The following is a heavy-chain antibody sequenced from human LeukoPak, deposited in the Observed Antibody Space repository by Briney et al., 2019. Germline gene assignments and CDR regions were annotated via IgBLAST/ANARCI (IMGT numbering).Heavy chain of an antibody. Sequence: SESLSLTSSDPGGSICGYNWGWIGPRVGKGLEWIGRIYISGSTNYNPSLKSRVTMSVDTSKNQFSLKLSSVTAADTAVYYCARDVTTAMIVTNWVDPGGQGTLVTLS. D-gene: IGHD3-22*01. CDR2: IYISGST. V-gene: IGHV4-4*07. J-gene: IGHJ5*02. CDR3: ARDVTTAMIVTNWVDP. CDR1: GGSICGYN.